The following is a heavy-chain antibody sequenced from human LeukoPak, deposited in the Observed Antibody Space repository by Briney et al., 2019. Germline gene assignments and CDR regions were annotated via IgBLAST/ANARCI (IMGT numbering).Heavy chain of an antibody. D-gene: IGHD5-18*01. Sequence: PGGSLRLSCAASGFTFSSYAMNWVRQAPGKGLEWVSALSGSGGSTYYADSVKGRFTISRDNSKNTLYLQMNSLRADDTAVYYCVHNEGYSYCPDYYFDYWGQGTLVTVSS. CDR3: VHNEGYSYCPDYYFDY. J-gene: IGHJ4*02. CDR2: LSGSGGST. CDR1: GFTFSSYA. V-gene: IGHV3-23*01.